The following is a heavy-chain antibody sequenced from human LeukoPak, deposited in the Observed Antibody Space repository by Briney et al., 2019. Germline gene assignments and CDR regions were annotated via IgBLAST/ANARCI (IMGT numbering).Heavy chain of an antibody. Sequence: SVKVSCKPSVGTFSSYTISWVRQAPGQGLEWMGRIIPILGIANYAQKFQGRVTISADKSTSTAYMELSSLRSGDTAVYYCARDRLGYCSSTSCYLDLYYFDYWGQGTLVTVSS. CDR2: IIPILGIA. CDR3: ARDRLGYCSSTSCYLDLYYFDY. CDR1: VGTFSSYT. D-gene: IGHD2-2*01. V-gene: IGHV1-69*10. J-gene: IGHJ4*02.